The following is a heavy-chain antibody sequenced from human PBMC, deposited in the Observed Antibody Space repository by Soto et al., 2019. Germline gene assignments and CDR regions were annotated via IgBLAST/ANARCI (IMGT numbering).Heavy chain of an antibody. J-gene: IGHJ5*02. CDR2: IYQSGST. Sequence: SETLSLTCAVSGGSISSGGYSWSWIRQPPGKGLEWIGYIYQSGSTYYNPSLKSRVTISVDRSKNQFSLKLSSVTAADTAVYYCARDRAEYSSSSKGEDWFDPWGQGTLVTVSS. CDR3: ARDRAEYSSSSKGEDWFDP. V-gene: IGHV4-30-2*01. D-gene: IGHD6-6*01. CDR1: GGSISSGGYS.